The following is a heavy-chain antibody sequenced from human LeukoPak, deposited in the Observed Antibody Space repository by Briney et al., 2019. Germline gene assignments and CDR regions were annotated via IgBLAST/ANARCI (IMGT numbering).Heavy chain of an antibody. CDR2: IHYTGSI. Sequence: KTSETLSLTCTVSGGSISSSSYYWGWIRQPPGKGLEWIGSIHYTGSIYYNPSFRSRLTMSVDTSKNQFSLKLTSVTAVDTAVYYCARGARITLTVVALYYFDYWGQGTLVAVSS. CDR3: ARGARITLTVVALYYFDY. J-gene: IGHJ4*02. CDR1: GGSISSSSYY. D-gene: IGHD2-15*01. V-gene: IGHV4-39*01.